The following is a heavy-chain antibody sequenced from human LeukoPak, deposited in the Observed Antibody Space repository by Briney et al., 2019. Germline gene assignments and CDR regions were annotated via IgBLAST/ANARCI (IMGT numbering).Heavy chain of an antibody. Sequence: GGSLRLSCAASGFTFSSYWMHWVRQAPGKGLVWVSRINTDGSSTSYADSVKGRFTISRDNAKNTLYLQMNSLRAEDTAVYYCARDLGVPAARDAFDIWGQGTMVTVSS. J-gene: IGHJ3*02. CDR1: GFTFSSYW. CDR3: ARDLGVPAARDAFDI. D-gene: IGHD2-2*01. CDR2: INTDGSST. V-gene: IGHV3-74*01.